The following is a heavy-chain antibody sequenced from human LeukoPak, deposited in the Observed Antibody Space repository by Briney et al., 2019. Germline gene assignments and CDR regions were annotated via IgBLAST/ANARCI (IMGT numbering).Heavy chain of an antibody. Sequence: PSETLSLTCTVSGGSISSYYWSWIRQPPGKGLEWIGYIYYSGSTNYNPSLKSRVTISVDTSKNQFSLKLSSVTAADTAVYYCARIYSNYNYMDVWGKGITVTVSS. CDR2: IYYSGST. CDR1: GGSISSYY. V-gene: IGHV4-59*01. J-gene: IGHJ6*03. CDR3: ARIYSNYNYMDV. D-gene: IGHD4-11*01.